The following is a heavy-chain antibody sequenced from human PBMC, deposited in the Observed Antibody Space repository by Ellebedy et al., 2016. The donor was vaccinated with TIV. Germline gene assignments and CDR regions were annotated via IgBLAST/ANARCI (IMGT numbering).Heavy chain of an antibody. CDR2: MRGDGRVT. CDR3: AREEEMAYRFDF. CDR1: GYNFAAYH. V-gene: IGHV1-46*01. D-gene: IGHD5-24*01. J-gene: IGHJ4*02. Sequence: ASVKVSXKASGYNFAAYHMHWVRQAPGQGLEWIGIMRGDGRVTPHAQKFQGRVTMTSDTSSNTVYMELTSLRSDDSAVYFCAREEEMAYRFDFWGQGTVVTVSS.